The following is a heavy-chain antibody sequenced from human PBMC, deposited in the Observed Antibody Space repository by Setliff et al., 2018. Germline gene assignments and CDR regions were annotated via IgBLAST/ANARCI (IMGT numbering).Heavy chain of an antibody. D-gene: IGHD1-20*01. V-gene: IGHV3-74*01. CDR1: GFTFSSYW. J-gene: IGHJ4*02. CDR3: ASSDITGTTRYDY. Sequence: GGSLRLSCAASGFTFSSYWMHWVRQAPGKGLVWVSRINSDGSSTSYADSVKGRFTISRDNSKNTLYLQMNSLRAEDTAVYYCASSDITGTTRYDYWGQGTLVTVSS. CDR2: INSDGSST.